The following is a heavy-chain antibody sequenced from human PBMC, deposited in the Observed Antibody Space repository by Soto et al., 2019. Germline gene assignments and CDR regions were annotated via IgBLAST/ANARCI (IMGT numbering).Heavy chain of an antibody. D-gene: IGHD1-26*01. CDR2: INPANGNT. CDR3: ARDIVSVGPRANEAFDV. Sequence: QVQLVQTGAEMKKPGASVNISCQASGFTFSDTLINWVRQGPGQGLEWMGWINPANGNTRYSESFQGRVTISSLSSASTAYVALSDLTSEDTAVYYCARDIVSVGPRANEAFDVWGQGTRITVSS. CDR1: GFTFSDTL. J-gene: IGHJ3*01. V-gene: IGHV1-3*01.